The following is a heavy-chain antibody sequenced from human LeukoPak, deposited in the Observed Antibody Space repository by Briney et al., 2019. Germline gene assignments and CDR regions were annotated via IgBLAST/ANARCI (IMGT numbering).Heavy chain of an antibody. J-gene: IGHJ4*02. CDR1: GFTFTSYG. Sequence: GGTLRLSCAASGFTFTSYGMTWVRQAPGRGLEWVSAISGSGGSTYYADSVKGRFTISRDNSKNTLYLQMNSLRAEDTAVYYCAKLSGEKLDYWGQGTLVTVSS. D-gene: IGHD2-21*01. V-gene: IGHV3-23*01. CDR3: AKLSGEKLDY. CDR2: ISGSGGST.